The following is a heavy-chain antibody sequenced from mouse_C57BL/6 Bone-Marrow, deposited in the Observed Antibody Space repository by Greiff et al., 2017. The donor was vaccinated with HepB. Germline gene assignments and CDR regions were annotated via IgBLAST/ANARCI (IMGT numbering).Heavy chain of an antibody. CDR3: TRRLPVPYYAMDY. D-gene: IGHD2-4*01. J-gene: IGHJ4*01. Sequence: EVNLVESGGGLVQPGGSMKLSCAASGFTFSNAWMDWVRQSPEKGLEWVAEIRNKANNHATYYAESVKGRFTISRDDSKSSVYLQMNSLRAEDTGIYYCTRRLPVPYYAMDYWGQGTSVTVSS. CDR1: GFTFSNAW. CDR2: IRNKANNHAT. V-gene: IGHV6-6*01.